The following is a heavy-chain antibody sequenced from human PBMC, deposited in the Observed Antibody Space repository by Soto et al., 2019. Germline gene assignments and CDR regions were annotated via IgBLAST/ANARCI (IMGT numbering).Heavy chain of an antibody. J-gene: IGHJ6*03. CDR1: GFTFSSYW. D-gene: IGHD2-15*01. Sequence: GGSLRLSCAASGFTFSSYWMSWVRQAPGKGLEWVANIKQDGSEKYNVDSVKGRFTISRDNAKNSLYLQMNSLRAEDTAVYYCARVGGRYCSGGSCYSPYYYYYMDVWGKGTTVTVSS. CDR3: ARVGGRYCSGGSCYSPYYYYYMDV. V-gene: IGHV3-7*01. CDR2: IKQDGSEK.